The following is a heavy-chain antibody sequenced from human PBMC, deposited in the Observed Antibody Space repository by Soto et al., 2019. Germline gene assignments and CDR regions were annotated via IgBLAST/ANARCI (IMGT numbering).Heavy chain of an antibody. J-gene: IGHJ5*02. V-gene: IGHV4-4*07. CDR1: GASISCFY. CDR2: IYATGTT. D-gene: IGHD1-26*01. CDR3: VRDGAKTLRDWFDP. Sequence: PETLSLTCTFSGASISCFYWSWIRKSAGKGLEWLGRIYATGTTDYNPSLKSRVMTSVDTSKKQFSLKLRSVTAADTSVYYCVRDGAKTLRDWFDPWGQGISVTVSS.